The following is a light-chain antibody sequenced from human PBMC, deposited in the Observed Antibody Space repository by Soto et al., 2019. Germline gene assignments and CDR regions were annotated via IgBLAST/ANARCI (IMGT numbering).Light chain of an antibody. V-gene: IGKV1-39*01. CDR2: AAS. CDR3: QQSYSTPKT. J-gene: IGKJ1*01. CDR1: QNIRTY. Sequence: IQMTQSPSSLSASVGDRVTITCRASQNIRTYLNWYQQKPGKAPKLLIYAASSSQSGVPSRFSGSGSGTHFTLTISTMQPEDFGNYYCQQSYSTPKTFGQGTKVDIK.